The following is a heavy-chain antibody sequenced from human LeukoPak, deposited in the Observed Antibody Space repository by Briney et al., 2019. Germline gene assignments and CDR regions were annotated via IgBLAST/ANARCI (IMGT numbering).Heavy chain of an antibody. Sequence: SETLSLTCAVYGGSFSGYYWSWIRQPPGKGLEWIGEINHSGSTNYNPSLKSRVTISVDTSKNQFSLKLSSVTAADTAVYYCAREPHGRDGYSSYYYYYMDVWGKGTTVTVSS. CDR1: GGSFSGYY. D-gene: IGHD5-24*01. CDR2: INHSGST. V-gene: IGHV4-34*01. J-gene: IGHJ6*03. CDR3: AREPHGRDGYSSYYYYYMDV.